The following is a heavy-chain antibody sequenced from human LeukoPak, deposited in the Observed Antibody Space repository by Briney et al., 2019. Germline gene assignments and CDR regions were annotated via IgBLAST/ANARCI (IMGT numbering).Heavy chain of an antibody. Sequence: GASVKVSCKVSGYTFTSYYMHWVRQAPGQGLEWMGIINPSGGSTSYAQKFQGRVTMTRDTSTSTVYMELSSLRSEDTAVYYCARGDGIVVVVAAINWFDPWGQGTLVTVSS. CDR3: ARGDGIVVVVAAINWFDP. V-gene: IGHV1-46*01. J-gene: IGHJ5*02. CDR2: INPSGGST. CDR1: GYTFTSYY. D-gene: IGHD2-15*01.